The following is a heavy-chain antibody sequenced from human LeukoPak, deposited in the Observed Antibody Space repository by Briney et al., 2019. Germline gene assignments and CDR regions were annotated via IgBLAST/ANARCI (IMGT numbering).Heavy chain of an antibody. CDR2: IYYSGIT. D-gene: IGHD4-23*01. Sequence: SETLSLTCTVSGGSISNPNYYWSWIRQPPGKGLEWIGYIYYSGITYYNPSLKSRVTISIDTSKNQFSLKLSSVTAADTAVYYCARVAGGGNSDFHHWGQGTLVTVSS. V-gene: IGHV4-30-4*01. CDR3: ARVAGGGNSDFHH. CDR1: GGSISNPNYY. J-gene: IGHJ4*02.